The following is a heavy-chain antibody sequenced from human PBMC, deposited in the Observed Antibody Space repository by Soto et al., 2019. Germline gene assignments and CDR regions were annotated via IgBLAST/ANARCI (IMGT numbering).Heavy chain of an antibody. CDR2: MLYSGLT. CDR1: GYSVSSSDYD. Sequence: SETLSLTCSVSGYSVSSSDYDWAWIRQPPGKGLEWIGSMLYSGLTYYNPSLKSRVTLSVDTSKNQFSVRLNSVTASDTAVYYCAPLSVSLSGPYGIHVWGQGTTVTVS. J-gene: IGHJ6*02. V-gene: IGHV4-39*01. D-gene: IGHD2-15*01. CDR3: APLSVSLSGPYGIHV.